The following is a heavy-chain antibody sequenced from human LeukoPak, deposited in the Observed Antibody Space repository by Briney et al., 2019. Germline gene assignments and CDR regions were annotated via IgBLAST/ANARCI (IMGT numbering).Heavy chain of an antibody. CDR3: AKTLRGVQTPPDY. CDR2: ISWNSGSI. V-gene: IGHV3-9*01. CDR1: GFTFDDYA. Sequence: AGGSLRLSCGASGFTFDDYAMHWVRQAPGKGLEWVSGISWNSGSIGYADSVKGRFTISRDNAKNSLYLQMNSLRAEDTALYYCAKTLRGVQTPPDYWGQGTLVTVSS. J-gene: IGHJ4*02. D-gene: IGHD3-10*01.